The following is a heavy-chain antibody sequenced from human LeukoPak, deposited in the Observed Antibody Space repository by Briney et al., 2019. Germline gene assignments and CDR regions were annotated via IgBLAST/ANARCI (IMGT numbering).Heavy chain of an antibody. D-gene: IGHD3-22*01. CDR2: IYYSGST. V-gene: IGHV4-59*08. J-gene: IGHJ4*02. CDR3: ARHGGYDSSGYYFDY. Sequence: SETLSLTCTVSGGSISSYYWSWIRQPPGKGLEWIGYIYYSGSTNYNPSLKSRVTISVDTSKNQFSLKLSSVTAADTAVYYCARHGGYDSSGYYFDYWGQGTLVTVSS. CDR1: GGSISSYY.